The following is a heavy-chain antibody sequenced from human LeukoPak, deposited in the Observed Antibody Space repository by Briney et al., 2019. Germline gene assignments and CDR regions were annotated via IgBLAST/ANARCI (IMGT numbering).Heavy chain of an antibody. Sequence: GGSLRLSCAASGFTFNNYGMHWVRQAPGKGLEWVAFVRYDGSNKYYADSVKGRFTISRDNSKNTLYLQMNTLRGEDTALYYCAKDLEGYCTNGICYTRQTAPDFDPWGQGTLVTVSS. V-gene: IGHV3-30*02. D-gene: IGHD2-8*01. CDR3: AKDLEGYCTNGICYTRQTAPDFDP. J-gene: IGHJ5*02. CDR2: VRYDGSNK. CDR1: GFTFNNYG.